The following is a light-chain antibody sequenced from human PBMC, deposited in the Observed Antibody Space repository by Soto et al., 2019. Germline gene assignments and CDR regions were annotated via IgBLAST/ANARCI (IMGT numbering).Light chain of an antibody. CDR1: SSDVGSHDL. V-gene: IGLV2-23*01. CDR3: CSYAASTTPVV. J-gene: IGLJ2*01. CDR2: EGS. Sequence: QSALTQPASVSGSPGQSITISFTGTSSDVGSHDLVSWYQQHPGKAPKLMIYEGSKRPSGVSNRFSGSKSGNTASLTISGLQSEDEADYYCCSYAASTTPVVLGGGTKLTVL.